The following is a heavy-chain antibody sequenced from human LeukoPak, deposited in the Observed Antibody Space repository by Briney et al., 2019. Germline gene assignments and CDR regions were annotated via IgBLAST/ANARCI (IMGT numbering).Heavy chain of an antibody. D-gene: IGHD1-26*01. J-gene: IGHJ4*02. CDR2: ISGSGGST. Sequence: GGSLRLSCAASGFTFSSYAMSWVRQAPGKGLEWVPAISGSGGSTYYADSVKGRFTISRDNSKNTLYLQMNSLRAEDTAVYYCAKDFSARGVGATEDFDYWGQGTLVTVSS. V-gene: IGHV3-23*01. CDR3: AKDFSARGVGATEDFDY. CDR1: GFTFSSYA.